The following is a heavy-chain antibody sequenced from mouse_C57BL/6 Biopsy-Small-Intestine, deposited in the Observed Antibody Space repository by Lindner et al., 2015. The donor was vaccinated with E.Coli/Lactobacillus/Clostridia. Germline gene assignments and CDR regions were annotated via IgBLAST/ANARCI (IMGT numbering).Heavy chain of an antibody. D-gene: IGHD2-4*01. J-gene: IGHJ4*01. CDR1: GYTFTTYT. V-gene: IGHV1-84*02. CDR3: ARGYYDILTGYYNGPFDY. Sequence: SVKVSCKASGYTFTTYTMHWVRQAPGQRLEWMGWINAGNGNTKYSQKFQGRVTITRDTSASTAYMELSSLRSEDTAVYYCARGYYDILTGYYNGPFDYWGQGTLVTVSS. CDR2: INAGNGNT.